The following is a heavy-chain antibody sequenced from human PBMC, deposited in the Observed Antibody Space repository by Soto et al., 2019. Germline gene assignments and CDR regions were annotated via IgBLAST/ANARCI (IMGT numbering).Heavy chain of an antibody. J-gene: IGHJ5*02. CDR1: GDSISSDSYY. V-gene: IGHV4-39*01. CDR3: VRHKDRNCFDP. Sequence: GGASETLSLTCSVSGDSISSDSYYWGWIRQPPGKGLEWIGSIYYSTRTYYNPSGSTYYNPSLKSRVSISIDTSKNHFSLKLSSVTATDTAVYYCVRHKDRNCFDPWGQGALVTVSS. CDR2: IYYSTRTYYNPSGST.